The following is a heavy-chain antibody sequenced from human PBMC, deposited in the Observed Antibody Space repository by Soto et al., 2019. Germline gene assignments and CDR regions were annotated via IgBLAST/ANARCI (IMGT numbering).Heavy chain of an antibody. Sequence: QVQLVESGGGVVQPGRSLRLSCGASGFTFSSYGMHWVRQAPGKGLEWVAVISYDGSNKYYADSVKGRFTISRDNSKNTLYLQMNSLSAEDTAVYYCEKETYSGPLDYWGQGTLVTVSS. V-gene: IGHV3-30*18. CDR1: GFTFSSYG. D-gene: IGHD2-15*01. CDR3: EKETYSGPLDY. CDR2: ISYDGSNK. J-gene: IGHJ4*02.